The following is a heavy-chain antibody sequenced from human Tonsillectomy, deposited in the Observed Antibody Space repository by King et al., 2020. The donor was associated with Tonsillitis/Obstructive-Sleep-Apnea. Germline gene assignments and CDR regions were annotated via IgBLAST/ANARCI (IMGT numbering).Heavy chain of an antibody. CDR3: SGAGGYYSGMDV. CDR2: IDPSDSYI. V-gene: IGHV5-10-1*01. D-gene: IGHD3-10*01. Sequence: QLVQSGAEVKKPGESLRISCKGSGYSFTSYWISWVRQMPGKGLVWMGRIDPSDSYIDYNPSFQGHVTISADKSISTAYLQWSSLKASDTAMYYCSGAGGYYSGMDVWGHGTTVTVSS. J-gene: IGHJ6*02. CDR1: GYSFTSYW.